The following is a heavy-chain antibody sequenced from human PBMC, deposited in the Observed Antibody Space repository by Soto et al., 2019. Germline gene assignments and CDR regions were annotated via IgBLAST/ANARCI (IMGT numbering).Heavy chain of an antibody. CDR3: ATLTYYDFWSGYFPTYYYMDV. D-gene: IGHD3-3*01. CDR1: GFTFSSYS. J-gene: IGHJ6*03. Sequence: GGSLRLSCAASGFTFSSYSMNWVRQAPGKGLEWVSSISSSSSYIYYADSVKGRFTISRDNAKNSLYLQMNSLRAEDTAVYYCATLTYYDFWSGYFPTYYYMDVWGKGTTVTVSS. CDR2: ISSSSSYI. V-gene: IGHV3-21*01.